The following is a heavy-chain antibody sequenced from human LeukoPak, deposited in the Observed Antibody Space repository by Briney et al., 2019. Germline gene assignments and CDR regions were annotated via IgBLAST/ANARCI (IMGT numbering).Heavy chain of an antibody. CDR1: GGSFSGYY. CDR3: ASARSGYSYGWNYYYMDV. Sequence: SETLSLTCAVYGGSFSGYYWSWIRQPPGKGLEWIGEINHSGSTNYNPSLKSRVTISVDTSKNQFSLKLSSVTAADTAVYYCASARSGYSYGWNYYYMDVWGKGTTVTVSS. CDR2: INHSGST. V-gene: IGHV4-34*01. D-gene: IGHD5-18*01. J-gene: IGHJ6*03.